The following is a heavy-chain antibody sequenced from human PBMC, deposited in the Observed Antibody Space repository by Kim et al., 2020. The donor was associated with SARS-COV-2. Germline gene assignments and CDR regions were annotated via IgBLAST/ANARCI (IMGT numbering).Heavy chain of an antibody. CDR3: ARDQGIAAAEGFS. Sequence: ASVKVSCKASGYTFTGYYMHWVRQAPGQGLEWMGWINPNSGGTNYAQKFQGRVTMTRDTSISTAYMELSRLRSDDTAVYYCARDQGIAAAEGFSWGQGTLVTVSS. D-gene: IGHD6-13*01. J-gene: IGHJ5*02. V-gene: IGHV1-2*02. CDR2: INPNSGGT. CDR1: GYTFTGYY.